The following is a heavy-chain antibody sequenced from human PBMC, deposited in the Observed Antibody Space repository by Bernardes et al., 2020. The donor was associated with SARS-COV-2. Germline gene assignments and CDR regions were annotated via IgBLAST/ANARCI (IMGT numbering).Heavy chain of an antibody. CDR2: ISDNGGTT. Sequence: GGSLRLSCSGSGFTFSEYPMHWVRQTPGKGLEYFSRISDNGGTTHYGDSVKGRFTISGDNSENTMYLQMNSLRLEDTAVYYCVKERPGGDYWGQGILVTVSS. V-gene: IGHV3-64D*06. J-gene: IGHJ4*02. CDR1: GFTFSEYP. CDR3: VKERPGGDY.